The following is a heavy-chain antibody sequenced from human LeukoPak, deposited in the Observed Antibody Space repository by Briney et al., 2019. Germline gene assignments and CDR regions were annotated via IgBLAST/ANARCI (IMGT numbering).Heavy chain of an antibody. V-gene: IGHV3-48*02. D-gene: IGHD3-22*01. J-gene: IGHJ4*02. Sequence: SGGSLRLSCAASGFTFSSYSMNWVRQAPGKGLEWVSYISSSGSTIYYADSVKGRFTISRDNAKNSLYLQMSSLRDEDTAVYYCARENYYYHSSGYYPYYFDYWGQGTLVTVSS. CDR1: GFTFSSYS. CDR3: ARENYYYHSSGYYPYYFDY. CDR2: ISSSGSTI.